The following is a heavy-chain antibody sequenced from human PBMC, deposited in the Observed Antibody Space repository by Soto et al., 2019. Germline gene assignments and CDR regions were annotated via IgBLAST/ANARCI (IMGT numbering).Heavy chain of an antibody. CDR3: AKGQGGALNWFDP. J-gene: IGHJ5*02. CDR2: ISYSRSFT. Sequence: GGSLRLSCAASGFTFSKYAMIWVRQAPGKGLEWVSSISYSRSFTYYADSVKGRFTISRDNSMNTLYLQMNSLRADDTAVYYCAKGQGGALNWFDPWGQGTLVTVSS. CDR1: GFTFSKYA. V-gene: IGHV3-23*01. D-gene: IGHD3-16*01.